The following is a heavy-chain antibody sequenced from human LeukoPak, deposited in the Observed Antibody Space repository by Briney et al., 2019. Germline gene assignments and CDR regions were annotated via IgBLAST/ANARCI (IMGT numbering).Heavy chain of an antibody. CDR3: ARKAAAAHDAFDV. CDR2: ISGSSSFI. V-gene: IGHV3-21*01. D-gene: IGHD6-13*01. J-gene: IGHJ3*01. Sequence: PGGSLRLSCAASGFTFSTYTLNWVRQTPGKGLEWLSSISGSSSFIFYADSVKGRFTISRDNVKNSLYPQVSSLRAEDTAVYYCARKAAAAHDAFDVWGQGTMVIVSS. CDR1: GFTFSTYT.